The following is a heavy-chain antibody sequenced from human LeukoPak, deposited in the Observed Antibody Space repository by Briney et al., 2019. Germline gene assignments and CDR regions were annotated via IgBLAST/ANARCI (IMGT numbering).Heavy chain of an antibody. CDR1: GFTFNSYG. J-gene: IGHJ4*02. CDR2: IRYDGSNK. Sequence: GGSLRLSCAASGFTFNSYGMHWVRQAPGKGLEWVAFIRYDGSNKYYADSVKGRFTMSRDNSKNTLYLQMNSLRTEDTAVYYCAKDRGPHCSSTSCYAGDYWGQGTLVTVSS. D-gene: IGHD2-2*01. V-gene: IGHV3-30*02. CDR3: AKDRGPHCSSTSCYAGDY.